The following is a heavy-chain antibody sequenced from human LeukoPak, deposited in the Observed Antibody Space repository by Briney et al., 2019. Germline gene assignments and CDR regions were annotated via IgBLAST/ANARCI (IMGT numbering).Heavy chain of an antibody. CDR1: GFTFSDYY. Sequence: GGSLRLSCAASGFTFSDYYMSWIRQAPGKGLEWVSYISSSSYTNYADSVKGRFTISRDNAKNSLYLQMNSLRAEDTAVYYCARADGDYGGGFDYWGQGTLVTVSS. CDR3: ARADGDYGGGFDY. CDR2: ISSSSYT. J-gene: IGHJ4*02. V-gene: IGHV3-11*06. D-gene: IGHD4-17*01.